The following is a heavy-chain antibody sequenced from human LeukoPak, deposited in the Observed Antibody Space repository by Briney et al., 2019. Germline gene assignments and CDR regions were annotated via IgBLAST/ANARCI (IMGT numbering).Heavy chain of an antibody. CDR2: INHSGST. CDR1: GGSFSGYY. V-gene: IGHV4-34*01. Sequence: SETLSLTCAVYGGSFSGYYWSWIRQPPGKGLEWIGEINHSGSTNYNPSLKSRVTISVDTSKNQFSLKLSSVTAADTAVYYCARGRGTIFGVVIIPPYFDYWGQGTLVTVSS. CDR3: ARGRGTIFGVVIIPPYFDY. J-gene: IGHJ4*02. D-gene: IGHD3-3*01.